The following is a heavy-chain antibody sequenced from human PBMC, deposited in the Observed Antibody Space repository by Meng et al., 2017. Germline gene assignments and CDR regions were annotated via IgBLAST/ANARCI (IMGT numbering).Heavy chain of an antibody. CDR1: GFTFDDYG. D-gene: IGHD5-18*01. V-gene: IGHV3-20*04. CDR2: INWNGGST. J-gene: IGHJ4*02. Sequence: GESLKISCAASGFTFDDYGMSWVRQAPGKGLEWVSGINWNGGSTGYADSVKGRFTISRDNAKNSLYLQMNSLRAEDTALYYCARFYFGYSYGPHHFDYWGQGKLV. CDR3: ARFYFGYSYGPHHFDY.